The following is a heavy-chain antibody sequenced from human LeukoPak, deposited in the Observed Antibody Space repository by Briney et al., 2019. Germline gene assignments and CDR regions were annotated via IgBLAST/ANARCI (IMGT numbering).Heavy chain of an antibody. CDR3: TRHIAAAGILDAADWFDP. J-gene: IGHJ5*02. CDR2: IRSKANSYAT. CDR1: GFTFSGSA. V-gene: IGHV3-73*01. Sequence: GGSLRLSCAASGFTFSGSAMHWVRQASGKGLEWVGRIRSKANSYATAYAASVKGRFTISRDDSKNTAYLQMNSLKTEDTAVYYCTRHIAAAGILDAADWFDPWGQGTLVTVSS. D-gene: IGHD6-13*01.